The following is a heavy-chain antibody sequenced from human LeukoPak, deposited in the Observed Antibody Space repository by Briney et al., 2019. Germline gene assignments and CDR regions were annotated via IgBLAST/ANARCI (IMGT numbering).Heavy chain of an antibody. CDR1: GFTFNGYA. Sequence: GGSLRLSCAASGFTFNGYAMSWVRQAPGKGLEWVSAIRGSGGGTYYADSVKGRYTISRDNTENTLYLQMNSLRAEDTAIYHCARGGGSYLQPTDYWGQGTLVTVSS. J-gene: IGHJ4*02. CDR3: ARGGGSYLQPTDY. CDR2: IRGSGGGT. V-gene: IGHV3-23*01. D-gene: IGHD1-26*01.